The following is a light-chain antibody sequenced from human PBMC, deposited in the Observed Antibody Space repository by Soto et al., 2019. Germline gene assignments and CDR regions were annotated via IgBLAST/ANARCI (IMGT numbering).Light chain of an antibody. V-gene: IGLV2-11*01. CDR3: CSYTGVGYV. Sequence: QSALTQPRSVSGSPGQSVTISCTGTSSDVGGYNNVSWYQQHPGKAPKLMIYDVNKRPSGVPDRFSGSKSGNTASLTISGHQTEDEADYYCCSYTGVGYVFGTGTKVTV. CDR1: SSDVGGYNN. CDR2: DVN. J-gene: IGLJ1*01.